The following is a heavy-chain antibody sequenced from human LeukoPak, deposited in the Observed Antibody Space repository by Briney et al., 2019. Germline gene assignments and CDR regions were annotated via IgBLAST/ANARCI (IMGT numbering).Heavy chain of an antibody. Sequence: SETLSLTCAISGGSINNYYWCWIRQPPGKGLEWIGYIYYSGTTNYSPSLNSRVNISLDTAKNQFSLRLSSVTAADTAVYYCARQTAKNVDTARFDSWGQGTLVTVSS. CDR3: ARQTAKNVDTARFDS. J-gene: IGHJ4*02. CDR2: IYYSGTT. CDR1: GGSINNYY. D-gene: IGHD5-18*01. V-gene: IGHV4-59*08.